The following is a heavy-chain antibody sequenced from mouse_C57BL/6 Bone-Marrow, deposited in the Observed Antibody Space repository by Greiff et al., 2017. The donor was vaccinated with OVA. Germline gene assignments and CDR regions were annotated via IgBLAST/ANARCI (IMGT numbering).Heavy chain of an antibody. D-gene: IGHD2-1*01. Sequence: VQLQQSGAELVRPGASVQLSCTASGFNIKDDYMHWVKQRPDQGLEWIGWIDPENGDTEYASKFQGKATITADTSSNTAYRQLSSLTSEDTAVYYCTSYGNFDYWGQGTTLTVSS. CDR3: TSYGNFDY. J-gene: IGHJ2*01. CDR2: IDPENGDT. V-gene: IGHV14-4*01. CDR1: GFNIKDDY.